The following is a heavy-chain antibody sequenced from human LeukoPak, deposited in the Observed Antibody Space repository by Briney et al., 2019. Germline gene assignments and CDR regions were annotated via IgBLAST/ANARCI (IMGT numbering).Heavy chain of an antibody. D-gene: IGHD6-13*01. J-gene: IGHJ6*03. V-gene: IGHV1-18*01. Sequence: ASVSVSCKASGYSFVLYGISWVRQAPGQGPEWMGWISTYNGNTNYAQTLQGRVTMTTDTSTSTAYMELRSLRSDDTAVYYCARVSGGAGIAAAGTFYMDVWGKGTTVTISS. CDR2: ISTYNGNT. CDR1: GYSFVLYG. CDR3: ARVSGGAGIAAAGTFYMDV.